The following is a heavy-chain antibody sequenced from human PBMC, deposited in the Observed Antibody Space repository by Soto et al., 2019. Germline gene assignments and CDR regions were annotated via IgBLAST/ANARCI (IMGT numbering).Heavy chain of an antibody. Sequence: ASVKVSCKASGYTFTSYAMHWVRQAPGQRLEWMGWINAGNGNTKYSQKFQGRVTITRDTSASTAYMELSSLRSENTTVYYCARDFVESITIFGVFIIVSPRYWRQGTLGTVSS. D-gene: IGHD3-3*01. CDR3: ARDFVESITIFGVFIIVSPRY. J-gene: IGHJ4*02. V-gene: IGHV1-3*01. CDR2: INAGNGNT. CDR1: GYTFTSYA.